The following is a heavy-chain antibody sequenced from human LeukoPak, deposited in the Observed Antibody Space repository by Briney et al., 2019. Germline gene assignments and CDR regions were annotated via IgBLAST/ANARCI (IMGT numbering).Heavy chain of an antibody. D-gene: IGHD3-22*01. CDR3: GKGINYYDNSGYFKH. CDR2: IKQDGSEK. J-gene: IGHJ4*02. Sequence: PGGSLRLSCAASGFTFSSYWMRWVRQAPGKGLEWVANIKQDGSEKYYVDSVKGRFTISRDNAKNSLYLQMNSLRVEDTAVYYCGKGINYYDNSGYFKHWGQGTLVTVSS. V-gene: IGHV3-7*01. CDR1: GFTFSSYW.